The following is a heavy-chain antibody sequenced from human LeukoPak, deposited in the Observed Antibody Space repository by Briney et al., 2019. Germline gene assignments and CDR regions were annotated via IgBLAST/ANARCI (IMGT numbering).Heavy chain of an antibody. CDR3: AGDGFIVLMVYAHFDY. V-gene: IGHV1-2*02. CDR2: INPNSGGT. D-gene: IGHD2-8*01. Sequence: VASVKVSCKASGYTFTGYYMHWVRQAPGQGLEWMGWINPNSGGTNYAQKFQGRVTMTRDTSISTAYMELSRLRSDDTAVYYCAGDGFIVLMVYAHFDYWGQGTLVTVSS. J-gene: IGHJ4*02. CDR1: GYTFTGYY.